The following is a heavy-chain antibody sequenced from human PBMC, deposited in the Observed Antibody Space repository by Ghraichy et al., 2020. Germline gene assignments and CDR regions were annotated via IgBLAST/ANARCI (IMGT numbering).Heavy chain of an antibody. D-gene: IGHD3-3*01. CDR3: ARALDFWSGYYVDY. CDR1: GGSISSGGYY. CDR2: IYYSGST. Sequence: SLNISCTVSGGSISSGGYYWSWIRQHPGKGLEWIGYIYYSGSTYYNPSLKSRVTISVDTSKNQFSLKLSSVTAADTAVYYCARALDFWSGYYVDYWGQGTLVTVSS. V-gene: IGHV4-31*03. J-gene: IGHJ4*02.